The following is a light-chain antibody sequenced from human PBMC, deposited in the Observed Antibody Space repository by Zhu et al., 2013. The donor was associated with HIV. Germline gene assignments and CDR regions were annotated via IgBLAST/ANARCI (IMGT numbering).Light chain of an antibody. CDR3: GSWDSSLSAGL. Sequence: QSVLTQPPSVSGAPGQRVTISCTGTSSNTGAGYDVHWYQQFPGQSPTLLIYTNAYRHSGVPDRFSGSKSGTSATLAITGLQTGDEADYYCGSWDSSLSAGLFGGGTKLTVL. V-gene: IGLV1-40*01. CDR1: SSNTGAGYD. CDR2: TNA. J-gene: IGLJ2*01.